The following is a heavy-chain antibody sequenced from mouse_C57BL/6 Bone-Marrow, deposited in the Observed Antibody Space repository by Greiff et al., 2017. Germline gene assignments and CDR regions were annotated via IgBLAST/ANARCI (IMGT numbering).Heavy chain of an antibody. CDR3: AMGARANAMDY. Sequence: QVQLQQPGAELVKPGASVKVSCKASGYTFTSYWMHWVKQRPGQGLEWIGRIHPSDSDTNYNQKFKGKATLTVDKSSSTAYMQLSSLTSEDSAVYYCAMGARANAMDYWGQGTSVTVSS. CDR2: IHPSDSDT. V-gene: IGHV1-74*01. CDR1: GYTFTSYW. J-gene: IGHJ4*01. D-gene: IGHD3-1*01.